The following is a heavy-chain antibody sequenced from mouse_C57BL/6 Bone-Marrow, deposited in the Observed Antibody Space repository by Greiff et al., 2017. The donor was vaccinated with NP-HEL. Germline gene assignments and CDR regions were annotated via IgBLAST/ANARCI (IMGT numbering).Heavy chain of an antibody. CDR1: GYSITSGYY. V-gene: IGHV3-6*01. D-gene: IGHD3-2*02. CDR2: ISYDGSN. J-gene: IGHJ3*01. CDR3: ARPDSSGYVWFAY. Sequence: EVKLVESGPGLVKPSQSLSLTCSVTGYSITSGYYWNWIRQFPGNKLEWMGYISYDGSNNYNPSLKNRISITRDTSKNQFFLKLNSVTTEDTATYYCARPDSSGYVWFAYWGQGTLVTVSA.